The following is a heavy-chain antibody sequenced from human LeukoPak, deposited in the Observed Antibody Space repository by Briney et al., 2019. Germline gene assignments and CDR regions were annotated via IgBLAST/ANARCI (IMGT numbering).Heavy chain of an antibody. J-gene: IGHJ4*02. V-gene: IGHV3-23*01. CDR3: AKDGVRPDFGDYYSADF. Sequence: SGGSLRLSCAASGLTFSRYAMTWVRQAPGKGLEWVSSTSGSGDRKYYADSVKGRFTISRDNSENTLYLQMNSLRAEDTAVYYCAKDGVRPDFGDYYSADFWGQGTLVTVSS. CDR2: TSGSGDRK. CDR1: GLTFSRYA. D-gene: IGHD4-17*01.